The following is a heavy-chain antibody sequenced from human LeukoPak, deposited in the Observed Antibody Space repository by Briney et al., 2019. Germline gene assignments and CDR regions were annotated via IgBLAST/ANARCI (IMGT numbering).Heavy chain of an antibody. CDR2: ISGSGGIT. CDR3: AKLGSSWYYFDY. D-gene: IGHD6-13*01. V-gene: IGHV3-23*01. CDR1: GFTFSSYD. J-gene: IGHJ4*02. Sequence: GGSLRLACAASGFTFSSYDMIWVRQAPGKGLEWVSDISGSGGITNYADSVKGRFVISRDSSKETLDLEMNSLRVEDTAVYYCAKLGSSWYYFDYWGEGTLVTVSS.